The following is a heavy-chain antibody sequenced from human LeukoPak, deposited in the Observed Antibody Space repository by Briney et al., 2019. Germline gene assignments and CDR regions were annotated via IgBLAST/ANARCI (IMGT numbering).Heavy chain of an antibody. CDR2: INHSGST. Sequence: PSETLSLTCAVYGGSFSGYYWSWIRQPPGKGLEWIGEINHSGSTNYNPSLKSRVTISVDTSKNQFSLKLSSVAAADTAVYYCASKGFDYWGQGTLVTVSS. CDR3: ASKGFDY. CDR1: GGSFSGYY. V-gene: IGHV4-34*01. J-gene: IGHJ4*02.